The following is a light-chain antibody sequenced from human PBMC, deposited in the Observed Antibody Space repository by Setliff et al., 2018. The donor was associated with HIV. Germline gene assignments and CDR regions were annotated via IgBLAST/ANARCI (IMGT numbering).Light chain of an antibody. CDR3: CSNTGSNTYV. CDR2: QAT. J-gene: IGLJ1*01. CDR1: SNDVGRYDL. V-gene: IGLV2-23*01. Sequence: LAQPASVSGPPGQSITISCTGTSNDVGRYDLVSWYQQHPARAPKLIIYQATRRPSGVSNRFSGSKSGNVASLTISGLQAEDEADYYCCSNTGSNTYVFGTGTRVTVL.